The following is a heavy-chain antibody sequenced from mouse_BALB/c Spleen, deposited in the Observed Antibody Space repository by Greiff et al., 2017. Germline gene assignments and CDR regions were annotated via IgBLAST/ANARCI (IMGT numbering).Heavy chain of an antibody. J-gene: IGHJ3*01. CDR3: TRDDYPAWFAY. CDR1: GFTFSSYT. D-gene: IGHD2-4*01. CDR2: ISSGGSYT. V-gene: IGHV5-6-4*01. Sequence: EVHLVESGGGLVKPGGSLKLSCAASGFTFSSYTMSWVRQTPEKRLEWVATISSGGSYTYYPDSVKGRFTISRDNAKNTLYLQMSSLKSEDTAMYYCTRDDYPAWFAYWGQGTLVTVSA.